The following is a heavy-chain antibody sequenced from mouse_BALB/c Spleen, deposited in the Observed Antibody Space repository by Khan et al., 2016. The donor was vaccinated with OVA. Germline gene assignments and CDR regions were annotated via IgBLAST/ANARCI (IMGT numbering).Heavy chain of an antibody. CDR1: GYIFTNYG. CDR3: AGYRFDVGFAY. CDR2: INTYTGEP. V-gene: IGHV9-1*02. D-gene: IGHD2-14*01. J-gene: IGHJ3*01. Sequence: QIQLVQSGPELKKPGETVKISCKASGYIFTNYGMNWVKQSPGKDLKWMGWINTYTGEPTYADDFKGRFAFSLETSASAAFLQISNLKNEDMATCFCAGYRFDVGFAYWGQGTLVTVSA.